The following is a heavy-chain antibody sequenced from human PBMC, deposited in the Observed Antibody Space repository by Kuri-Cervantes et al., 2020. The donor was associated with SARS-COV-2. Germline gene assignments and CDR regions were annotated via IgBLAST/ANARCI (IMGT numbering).Heavy chain of an antibody. D-gene: IGHD3-16*01. Sequence: GGSLRLSCAASGFTFSSYGMHWVRQAPDKGLEWVAVISYDGSNKYYADSVKGRFTISRDNSKNTLYLQMNNLRAEDTAVYYCGKGDYESKGGHYYYAMDVWGQGTTVTVSS. CDR3: GKGDYESKGGHYYYAMDV. CDR1: GFTFSSYG. CDR2: ISYDGSNK. J-gene: IGHJ6*02. V-gene: IGHV3-30*18.